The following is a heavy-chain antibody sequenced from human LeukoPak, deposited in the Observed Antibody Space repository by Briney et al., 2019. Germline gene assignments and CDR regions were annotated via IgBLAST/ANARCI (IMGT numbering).Heavy chain of an antibody. V-gene: IGHV1-24*01. CDR1: GYTLTELS. Sequence: ASVKVSCQVSGYTLTELSMHWVRQAPGKGLEWMGGFDPEDGETIYAQKFQGRVTMTEDTSTDTAYMELSSLRSEDTAVYYCATVGNPWRKTLSYDYWGQGTLVTVSS. CDR3: ATVGNPWRKTLSYDY. CDR2: FDPEDGET. D-gene: IGHD4-23*01. J-gene: IGHJ4*02.